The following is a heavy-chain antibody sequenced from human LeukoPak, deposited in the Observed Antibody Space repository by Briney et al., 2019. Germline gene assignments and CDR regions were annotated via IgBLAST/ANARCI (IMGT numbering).Heavy chain of an antibody. CDR3: ARDREQLVGYYYYYYMDV. J-gene: IGHJ6*03. CDR2: IYYSGST. V-gene: IGHV4-59*12. Sequence: SETLSLTCTVSGGSISSYYWSWIRQPPGKGLEWIGYIYYSGSTNYNPSLKSRVTISVDTSKNQFSLKLSSVTAADTAVYYCARDREQLVGYYYYYYMDVWGKGTTVTVSS. D-gene: IGHD6-6*01. CDR1: GGSISSYY.